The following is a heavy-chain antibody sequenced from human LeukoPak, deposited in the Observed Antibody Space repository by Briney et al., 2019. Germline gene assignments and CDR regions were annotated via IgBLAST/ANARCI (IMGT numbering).Heavy chain of an antibody. CDR2: IRSKAYGGTS. J-gene: IGHJ4*02. D-gene: IGHD6-13*01. CDR1: GFTFGDYA. Sequence: PGGSLRLSCTASGFTFGDYAMSWFRQAPGKGLEWVGFIRSKAYGGTSEYAASVKGRFTISRDDSKSIAYLQMNSLKTEDTAVYYCTRDPLTAAGTGSDYWGQGTLVTVSS. CDR3: TRDPLTAAGTGSDY. V-gene: IGHV3-49*03.